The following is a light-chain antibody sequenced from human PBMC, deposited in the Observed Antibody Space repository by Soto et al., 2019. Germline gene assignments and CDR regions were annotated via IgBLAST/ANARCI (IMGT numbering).Light chain of an antibody. V-gene: IGLV2-8*01. CDR2: EVN. CDR1: SSDFGSYNS. CDR3: SSYAGSNNFGV. J-gene: IGLJ1*01. Sequence: QSALTQPPSASGSPGQSVTISCTGTSSDFGSYNSVSWYQQHPGKAPKLMIYEVNKRPSGVPDRFSGSKSGNTASLTVSGLQAEDEAEDYCSSYAGSNNFGVFGTGTKVTVL.